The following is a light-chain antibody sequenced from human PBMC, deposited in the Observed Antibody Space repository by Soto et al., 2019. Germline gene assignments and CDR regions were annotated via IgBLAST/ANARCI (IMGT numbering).Light chain of an antibody. CDR2: DAS. J-gene: IGKJ5*01. Sequence: EIVMTQSPATLSVSAGERATLSCRARQSVRSNLAWYQQKPGQAPRLLIYDASTRATGIPARFSGSGSGTEFILTISSLQSEDFGVYYCQQYNNWPPVTFGQGTRLEI. CDR1: QSVRSN. CDR3: QQYNNWPPVT. V-gene: IGKV3D-15*01.